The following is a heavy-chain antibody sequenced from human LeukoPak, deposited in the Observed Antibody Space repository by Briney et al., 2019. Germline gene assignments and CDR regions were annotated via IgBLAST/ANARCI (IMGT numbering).Heavy chain of an antibody. CDR1: GGSISSYY. CDR2: IYYSGST. Sequence: SSETLSLTCTVSGGSISSYYWSWIRQPPGKGLEWIGYIYYSGSTNYNPSLKGRVTISVDTSKNQSSLKLSSVTAADTAVYYCARMKSNYYDSSGYYDPNFDYWGQGTLVTVSS. V-gene: IGHV4-59*01. D-gene: IGHD3-22*01. J-gene: IGHJ4*02. CDR3: ARMKSNYYDSSGYYDPNFDY.